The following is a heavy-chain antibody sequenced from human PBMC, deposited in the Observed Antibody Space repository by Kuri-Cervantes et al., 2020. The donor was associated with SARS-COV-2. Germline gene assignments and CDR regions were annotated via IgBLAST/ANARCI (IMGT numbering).Heavy chain of an antibody. CDR2: IKQDGSEE. CDR3: ARSCTYARCSEYFQH. J-gene: IGHJ1*01. D-gene: IGHD2-8*01. Sequence: GGSLRLSCAASGFTFSSYWMSWVRQAPGKGLEWVANIKQDGSEEYYVDSVKGRFTISRDNAKNTVFLQMNRLRPEDTAVYYCARSCTYARCSEYFQHWGQGTLVTVSS. CDR1: GFTFSSYW. V-gene: IGHV3-7*02.